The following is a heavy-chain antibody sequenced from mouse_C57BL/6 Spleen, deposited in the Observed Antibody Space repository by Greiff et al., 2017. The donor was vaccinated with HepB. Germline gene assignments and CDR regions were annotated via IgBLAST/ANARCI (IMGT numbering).Heavy chain of an antibody. Sequence: QVQLQQSGAELVRPGASVKLSCKASGYTFTDYYINWVKQRPGQGLEWIARIYPGSGNTYYNEKFKGKATLTAEKSSSTAYMQLSSLTSEDSAVYFCARSYYAPYYFDYWGQGTTLTVSS. V-gene: IGHV1-76*01. J-gene: IGHJ2*01. CDR2: IYPGSGNT. CDR3: ARSYYAPYYFDY. CDR1: GYTFTDYY. D-gene: IGHD1-1*01.